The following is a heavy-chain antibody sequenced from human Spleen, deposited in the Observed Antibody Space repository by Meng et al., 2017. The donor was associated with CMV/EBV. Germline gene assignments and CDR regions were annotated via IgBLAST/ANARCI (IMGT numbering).Heavy chain of an antibody. Sequence: ASVKVSCKASGYTFTNYYMHWVRQAPGQGLEWMGVINPSGSSTSYAQKFQGRVTLTTDTSTSTVYMELSRLRSDDTAVYYCARDSAHYYDSSGYDIWGQGTMVTV. CDR3: ARDSAHYYDSSGYDI. CDR2: INPSGSST. J-gene: IGHJ3*02. CDR1: GYTFTNYY. D-gene: IGHD3-22*01. V-gene: IGHV1-46*01.